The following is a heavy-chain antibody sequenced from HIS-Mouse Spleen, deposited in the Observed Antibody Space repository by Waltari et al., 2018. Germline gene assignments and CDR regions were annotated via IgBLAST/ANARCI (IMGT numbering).Heavy chain of an antibody. D-gene: IGHD3-10*01. CDR2: IYYSGST. V-gene: IGHV4-59*08. CDR3: ARHQIGYYGSGSYYNWFDP. CDR1: GGSISSYY. J-gene: IGHJ5*02. Sequence: QVQLQESGPGLVKPSETLSLTCTVSGGSISSYYWIWIRQPPGKGLEWIGYIYYSGSTTSNPSLKSRVTISVDTSKNQFSLKLSSVTAADTAVYYCARHQIGYYGSGSYYNWFDPWGQGTLVTVSS.